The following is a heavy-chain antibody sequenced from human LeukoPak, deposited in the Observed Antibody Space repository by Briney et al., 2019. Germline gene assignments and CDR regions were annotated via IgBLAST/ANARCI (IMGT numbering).Heavy chain of an antibody. D-gene: IGHD3-10*01. Sequence: ASVKVSCKASGYIFTGYYMHWVRQAPGQGLEWMGWINPNSGGTNYAQKFQGRVTMTRDTSISTAYMELSRLRSDDTAVYYCARGSILDPVRGVVQNWFDPWGQGTLVTVSS. CDR3: ARGSILDPVRGVVQNWFDP. CDR1: GYIFTGYY. CDR2: INPNSGGT. V-gene: IGHV1-2*02. J-gene: IGHJ5*02.